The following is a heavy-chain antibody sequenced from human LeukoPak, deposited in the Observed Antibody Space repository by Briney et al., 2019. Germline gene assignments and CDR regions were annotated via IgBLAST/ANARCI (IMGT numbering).Heavy chain of an antibody. D-gene: IGHD2-21*02. Sequence: PGRSLRLSCAASGFTFNIYGMHWVRQAPGKGLEWVAVIWYDGSNKYYADSVKGRFTISRDNSKNTLYLQMNSLRAEDTAVYYCARESQVYCGGDCYYDSDYWGQGTLVTVSS. CDR3: ARESQVYCGGDCYYDSDY. J-gene: IGHJ4*02. CDR2: IWYDGSNK. V-gene: IGHV3-33*01. CDR1: GFTFNIYG.